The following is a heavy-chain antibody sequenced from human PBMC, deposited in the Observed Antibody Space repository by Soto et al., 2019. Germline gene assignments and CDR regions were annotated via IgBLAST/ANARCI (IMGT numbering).Heavy chain of an antibody. CDR2: IYYSGST. CDR3: ARLGVGATDSD. J-gene: IGHJ4*02. Sequence: QLQLQESGPGLVKPSETLSLTCTVSGGSISSSSYYWGWIRQPPGKGLEWIGSIYYSGSTYYNPSLKGRVTISVDTSKNQFSLKLSSVTAADTAVYYCARLGVGATDSDWGQGTLVSVSS. V-gene: IGHV4-39*01. CDR1: GGSISSSSYY. D-gene: IGHD1-26*01.